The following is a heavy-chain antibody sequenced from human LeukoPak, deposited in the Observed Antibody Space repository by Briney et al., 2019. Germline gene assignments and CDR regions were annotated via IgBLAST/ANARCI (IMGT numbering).Heavy chain of an antibody. D-gene: IGHD3-3*01. CDR2: INAGNGNT. J-gene: IGHJ4*02. Sequence: ASVTVSCKASGYTFTSYAIHWVRQAPGQRLEWMGWINAGNGNTKYSQKFQGRVTITRDTSASTAYMELSSLRSEDTAVYYCARGPRITIFGVVKYYFDYWGQGTLVTVSS. V-gene: IGHV1-3*01. CDR3: ARGPRITIFGVVKYYFDY. CDR1: GYTFTSYA.